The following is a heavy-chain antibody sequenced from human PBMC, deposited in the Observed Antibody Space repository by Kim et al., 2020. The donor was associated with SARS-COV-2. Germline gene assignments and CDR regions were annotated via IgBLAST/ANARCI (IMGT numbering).Heavy chain of an antibody. V-gene: IGHV4-39*07. CDR3: ASVVTAIQAAFDY. J-gene: IGHJ4*02. CDR1: GGSISSSSYY. Sequence: SETLSLTCTVSGGSISSSSYYWGWIRQPPGKGLEWIGSIYYSGSTYYNPSLKSRVTISVDTSKNQFSLKLSSVTAADTAVYYCASVVTAIQAAFDYWGQG. D-gene: IGHD2-21*02. CDR2: IYYSGST.